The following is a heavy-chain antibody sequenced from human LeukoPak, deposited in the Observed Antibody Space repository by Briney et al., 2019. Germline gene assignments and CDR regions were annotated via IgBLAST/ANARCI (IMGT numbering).Heavy chain of an antibody. D-gene: IGHD4-23*01. Sequence: SETLSLTCTVSGGSISSYYWSWIRQPPGEGLEWIGYIYYSGHTNYNPSLKSRVTISADTSKNQFSLKLSSVTAADTAVYYCARAYAGNFDSWGQGALVTVSS. V-gene: IGHV4-59*01. J-gene: IGHJ4*02. CDR2: IYYSGHT. CDR1: GGSISSYY. CDR3: ARAYAGNFDS.